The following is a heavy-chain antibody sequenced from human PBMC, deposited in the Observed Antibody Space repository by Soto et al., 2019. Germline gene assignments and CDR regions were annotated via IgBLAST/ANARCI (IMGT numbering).Heavy chain of an antibody. CDR3: ARDIPTVTPYYCYGIDV. CDR1: GGTFSSYA. CDR2: IIPIFGTA. D-gene: IGHD4-17*01. V-gene: IGHV1-69*01. Sequence: QVQLVQSGAEVKKPGSSVKVSCKASGGTFSSYAISWVRQAPGQGLEWMGGIIPIFGTANYAQKFQGRFTITADEHTRTAYLELSSLRSEDTAVYYCARDIPTVTPYYCYGIDVLGQGTTGPGSS. J-gene: IGHJ6*02.